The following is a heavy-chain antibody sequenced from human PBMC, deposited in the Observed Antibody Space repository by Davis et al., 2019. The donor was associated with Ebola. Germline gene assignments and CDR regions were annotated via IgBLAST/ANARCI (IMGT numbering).Heavy chain of an antibody. CDR3: ARGPYCGGDCYHCCYYYYYMDV. CDR1: GGSISSYY. J-gene: IGHJ6*03. V-gene: IGHV4-34*01. Sequence: PSETLSLTCTVSGGSISSYYWSWIRQHPGKGLEWIGEINHSGSTNYNPSLKSRVTISVDTSKNQFSLKLSSVTAADTAVYYCARGPYCGGDCYHCCYYYYYMDVWGKGTTVTVSS. CDR2: INHSGST. D-gene: IGHD2-21*01.